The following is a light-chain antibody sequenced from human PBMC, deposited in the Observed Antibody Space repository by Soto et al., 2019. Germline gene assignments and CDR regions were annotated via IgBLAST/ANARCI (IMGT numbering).Light chain of an antibody. CDR1: SSNIGSNT. CDR3: AAWDDSLNGPRFV. Sequence: QSVLTQPPSASGTPGQRVTISCSGSSSNIGSNTVNWYQQLPRTAPKLLIYKDNQRPSGVPDRFSGSKSGTSASLAISGLQSEDEADYYCAAWDDSLNGPRFVFGSGTKVTVL. J-gene: IGLJ1*01. V-gene: IGLV1-44*01. CDR2: KDN.